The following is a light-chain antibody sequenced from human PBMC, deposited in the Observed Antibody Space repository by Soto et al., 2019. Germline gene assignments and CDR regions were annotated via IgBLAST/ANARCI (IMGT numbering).Light chain of an antibody. CDR2: EVS. J-gene: IGLJ2*01. CDR3: SSYTSSDTLV. Sequence: QSVLTQPASVSGSPGQSITISCTGTTSDVGLYNYVYWYQQHPGKAPKLMISEVSNRPSGVSNRFSGSKSGNTASLTISGLQAEDEADYYCSSYTSSDTLVFGAGTKLTVL. V-gene: IGLV2-14*01. CDR1: TSDVGLYNY.